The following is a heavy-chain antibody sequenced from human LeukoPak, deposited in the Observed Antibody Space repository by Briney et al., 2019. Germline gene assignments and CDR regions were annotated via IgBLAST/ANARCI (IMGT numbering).Heavy chain of an antibody. D-gene: IGHD5-18*01. V-gene: IGHV4-34*01. CDR2: INHSGST. J-gene: IGHJ4*02. CDR1: GGSFSGYY. Sequence: SETLSLTCAVYGGSFSGYYWSWIRQPPGKGLEWIGEINHSGSTNYNPSLKSRVTISVDTSKNQFSLKLSSVTAADTAVYYCARGAGAMAFDYWGQGTLVTVSS. CDR3: ARGAGAMAFDY.